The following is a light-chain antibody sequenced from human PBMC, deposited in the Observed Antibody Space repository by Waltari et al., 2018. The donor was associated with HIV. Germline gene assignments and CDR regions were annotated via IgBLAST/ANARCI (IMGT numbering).Light chain of an antibody. J-gene: IGKJ2*01. CDR2: GAS. Sequence: EVVLTQSPGTLSLSPGERGSLSCRANQTVNNNFLTWYQQKPGQAPRLLIYGASNRATDLPDRFSGFGSGTDVTLVISTLDPEDSALYFCQYFTSTPTYTFGQGTKLEIK. CDR1: QTVNNNF. CDR3: QYFTSTPTYT. V-gene: IGKV3-20*01.